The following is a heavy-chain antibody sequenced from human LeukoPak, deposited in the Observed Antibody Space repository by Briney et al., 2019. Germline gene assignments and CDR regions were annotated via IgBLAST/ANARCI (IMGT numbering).Heavy chain of an antibody. CDR2: IIPIFGTA. D-gene: IGHD3-9*01. CDR1: GGTFSSYA. CDR3: ARTSEGLRYFDWQNYYMDV. Sequence: ASVKVSCRASGGTFSSYAISWVRQAPGQGLEWMGGIIPIFGTANYAQKFQGRVTITADESTSTAYMELSRLRSEDTAVYYCARTSEGLRYFDWQNYYMDVWGKGTTVTISS. V-gene: IGHV1-69*13. J-gene: IGHJ6*03.